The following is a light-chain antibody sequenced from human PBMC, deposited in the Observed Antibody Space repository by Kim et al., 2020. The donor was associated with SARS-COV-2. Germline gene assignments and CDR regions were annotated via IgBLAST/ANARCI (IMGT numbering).Light chain of an antibody. CDR3: SSYTTSSTLV. CDR2: DVS. V-gene: IGLV2-14*03. CDR1: SSDIGAYNY. J-gene: IGLJ3*02. Sequence: GQSITISCTGTSSDIGAYNYVSWYQQHPGKAPKFMIYDVSNRPSGISNRFSGSKSGNTASLTISGLQAEDEADYYCSSYTTSSTLVFGGGTQLTVL.